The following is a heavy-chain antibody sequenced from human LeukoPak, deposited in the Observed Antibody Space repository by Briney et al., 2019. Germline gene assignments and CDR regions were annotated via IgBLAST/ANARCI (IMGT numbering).Heavy chain of an antibody. Sequence: GGSLSLSCAASGFTFSSYAMHWVRQAPGKGLEWVSSISSSSSYIYYADSVKGRFTISRDNAKNSLYLQMNSLRAEDTAVYYCARDALAAGYRLEWYYFDYWGQGTLVTVSP. D-gene: IGHD2-2*01. J-gene: IGHJ4*02. CDR3: ARDALAAGYRLEWYYFDY. V-gene: IGHV3-21*01. CDR1: GFTFSSYA. CDR2: ISSSSSYI.